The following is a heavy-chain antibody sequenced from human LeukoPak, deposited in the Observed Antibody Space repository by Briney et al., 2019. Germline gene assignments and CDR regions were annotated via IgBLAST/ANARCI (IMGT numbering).Heavy chain of an antibody. J-gene: IGHJ4*02. CDR2: INHSGST. CDR1: GGSFSGYY. V-gene: IGHV4-34*01. CDR3: ASDDRGKSDY. D-gene: IGHD3-22*01. Sequence: SETLSLTCAVYGGSFSGYYWSWIRQPPGKGLEWIGEINHSGSTNYNPSLKSRVTISVDTSKNQFSLKLSSVTAADTAVYYCASDDRGKSDYWGQGTLVTVSS.